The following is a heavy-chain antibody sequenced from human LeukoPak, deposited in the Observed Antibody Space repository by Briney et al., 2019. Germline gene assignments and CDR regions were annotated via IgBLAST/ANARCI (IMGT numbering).Heavy chain of an antibody. J-gene: IGHJ4*02. CDR2: IKQDGSEK. V-gene: IGHV3-7*01. CDR1: GFTFSSYW. Sequence: GGFLRLSCAASGFTFSSYWMSWVRQAPGKGLEWVANIKQDGSEKYYVDSVKGRFTISRDNAKNSLYLQMNSLRAEDTAVYYCARDRYYYDSSGYPRDWGQGTLVTVSS. CDR3: ARDRYYYDSSGYPRD. D-gene: IGHD3-22*01.